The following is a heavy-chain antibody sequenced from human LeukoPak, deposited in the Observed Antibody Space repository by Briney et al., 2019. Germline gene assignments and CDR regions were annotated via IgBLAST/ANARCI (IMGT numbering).Heavy chain of an antibody. V-gene: IGHV4-4*02. CDR3: ARVDIRGPNAFDI. CDR1: GGSISSSNW. D-gene: IGHD5-12*01. Sequence: SETLSLTCAVSGGSISSSNWWSWVRQPPGKGLEWIGEIYHSGSTNYNPSLKSRVTISVDKSKNQFSLKLSSVTAADTAVYYCARVDIRGPNAFDIWGQGTMVTVSS. J-gene: IGHJ3*02. CDR2: IYHSGST.